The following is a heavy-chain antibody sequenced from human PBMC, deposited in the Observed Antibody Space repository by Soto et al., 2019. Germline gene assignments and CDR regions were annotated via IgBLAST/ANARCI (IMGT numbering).Heavy chain of an antibody. J-gene: IGHJ4*02. CDR2: IWYDGSNK. V-gene: IGHV3-33*01. CDR1: GFTFSSYG. CDR3: ARPVHYDFWSGYYDH. Sequence: GGSLRLSSAASGFTFSSYGMHWVRQAPGKGLEWVADIWYDGSNKYYADSVNGGFTCSRDNSKNTLYLQMNSLRAEETAVYYCARPVHYDFWSGYYDHWGQGTLVIVSS. D-gene: IGHD3-3*01.